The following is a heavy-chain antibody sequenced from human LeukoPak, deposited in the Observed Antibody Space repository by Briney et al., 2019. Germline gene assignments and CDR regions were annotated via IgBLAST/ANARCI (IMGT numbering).Heavy chain of an antibody. V-gene: IGHV3-7*01. J-gene: IGHJ4*02. CDR1: GFAFSTYW. CDR2: IKQDGSQK. Sequence: TGGSLRLSCAASGFAFSTYWMSWVRQAPGKGLEWVANIKQDGSQKRYVDSVKGRFTISRDDAKNSLYVQMNSLRAEDTAVYYCARDGSSSLSSSAPPPTDFDYWGQGTLVTVSS. CDR3: ARDGSSSLSSSAPPPTDFDY. D-gene: IGHD6-6*01.